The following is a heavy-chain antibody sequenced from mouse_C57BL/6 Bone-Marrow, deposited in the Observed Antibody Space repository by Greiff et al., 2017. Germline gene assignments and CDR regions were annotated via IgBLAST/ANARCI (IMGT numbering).Heavy chain of an antibody. CDR2: IHPNSGST. CDR3: ARDGYTPYFDY. J-gene: IGHJ2*01. CDR1: GYTFTSYW. Sequence: QVQLQQPGAELVKPGASVKLSCKASGYTFTSYWMHWVKQRPGQGLEWIGMIHPNSGSTNYNEKFKSKATLTVDKSSSTAYMQLSSLTSEDSAVYYCARDGYTPYFDYWGQGTTLTVSS. V-gene: IGHV1-64*01. D-gene: IGHD2-3*01.